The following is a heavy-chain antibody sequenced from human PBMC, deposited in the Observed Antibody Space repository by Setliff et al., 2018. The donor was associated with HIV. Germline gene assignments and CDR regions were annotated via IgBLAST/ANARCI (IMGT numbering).Heavy chain of an antibody. CDR2: INAGNGHT. D-gene: IGHD3-10*01. V-gene: IGHV1-3*01. J-gene: IGHJ5*02. CDR1: GYSFTYYA. Sequence: ASVKVSCKASGYSFTYYAVHWVRQAPGQRLEWMGRINAGNGHTEYSQNFQDRITFTRDTSASTVYMEFTSLRSEDTAVYYCARDRGYGSGSYYADNWFDPWGQGTLVTVPQ. CDR3: ARDRGYGSGSYYADNWFDP.